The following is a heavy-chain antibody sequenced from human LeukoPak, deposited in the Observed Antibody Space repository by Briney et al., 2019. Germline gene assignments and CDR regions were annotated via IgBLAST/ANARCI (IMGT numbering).Heavy chain of an antibody. CDR1: RYTFTSYY. D-gene: IGHD3-10*01. CDR2: INPSGGST. V-gene: IGHV1-46*01. Sequence: ASVKVSCKASRYTFTSYYMHWVRQAPGQGLEWMGIINPSGGSTSYAQKFQGRVTMTRDTSTSTVYMELSSLRSEDTAVYYCARGVGAMVRGPPDAFDIWGQGTMVTVSS. CDR3: ARGVGAMVRGPPDAFDI. J-gene: IGHJ3*02.